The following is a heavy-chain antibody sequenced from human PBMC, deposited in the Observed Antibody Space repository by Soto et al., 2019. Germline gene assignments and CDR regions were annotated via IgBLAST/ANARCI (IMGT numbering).Heavy chain of an antibody. J-gene: IGHJ1*01. V-gene: IGHV4-34*01. CDR1: GGSFSGYC. CDR3: AGYSNSWSKYVKH. D-gene: IGHD6-13*01. CDR2: ICHGGGA. Sequence: SETLSLTCAVHGGSFSGYCWSWIRQTPGERLEWVGDICHGGGANYNPSLKSRVSFSMDPSKNQFSLKLNSVMAADTAVYYCAGYSNSWSKYVKHWGRGSLVTVSS.